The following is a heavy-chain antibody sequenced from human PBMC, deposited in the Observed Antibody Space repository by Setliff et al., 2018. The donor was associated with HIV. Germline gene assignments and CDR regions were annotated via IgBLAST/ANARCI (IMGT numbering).Heavy chain of an antibody. Sequence: PSETLSLTCAVSGGSISSSNWWRWVRQPPGKGLEWIGEIYHTGSTNYNPSLKSRVTISVDKSNNHFALKLSSVTAADTAVYYCARGFRSGRIFGIDYWGQGTLVTVSS. J-gene: IGHJ4*02. CDR2: IYHTGST. CDR1: GGSISSSNW. V-gene: IGHV4-4*02. D-gene: IGHD3-3*01. CDR3: ARGFRSGRIFGIDY.